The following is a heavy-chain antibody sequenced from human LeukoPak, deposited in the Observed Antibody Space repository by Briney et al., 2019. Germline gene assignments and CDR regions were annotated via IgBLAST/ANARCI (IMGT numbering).Heavy chain of an antibody. Sequence: PSETLSLTCTVSGGSISSSHYYWGWIRQTPGKGLEWIGTIYYSGTTYYNPSLESRATISEDTSKNQFSLTLRSVTAADTAVYYCARHSPWVYYFDYWGQGTLVTVSS. J-gene: IGHJ4*02. D-gene: IGHD7-27*01. CDR2: IYYSGTT. CDR1: GGSISSSHYY. V-gene: IGHV4-39*01. CDR3: ARHSPWVYYFDY.